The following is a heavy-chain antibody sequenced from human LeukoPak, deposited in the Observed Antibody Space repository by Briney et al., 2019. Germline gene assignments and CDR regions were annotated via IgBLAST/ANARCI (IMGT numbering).Heavy chain of an antibody. CDR2: VSYDGSNK. CDR1: GFTFNIYG. J-gene: IGHJ4*02. Sequence: GGSLRLSCAASGFTFNIYGIHWVRQAPGKGLEWVAFVSYDGSNKYYADSVKGRFTISRDSSKNTLYLQMNSLRAEDTAVYYCAKDYDYGDYAVDYWGQGTLVTVSS. D-gene: IGHD4-17*01. CDR3: AKDYDYGDYAVDY. V-gene: IGHV3-30*18.